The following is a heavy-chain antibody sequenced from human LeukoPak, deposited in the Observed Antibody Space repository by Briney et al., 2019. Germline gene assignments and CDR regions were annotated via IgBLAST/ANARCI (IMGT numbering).Heavy chain of an antibody. Sequence: ASVKVSCKVSGYTLTELSMHWVRQAPGKGLEWMGGFDPEDGETIYAQKFQGRVTITADESTSTAYMELSSLRSEDTAVYYCARDSTPDAFDIWGQGTMVTVSS. CDR3: ARDSTPDAFDI. V-gene: IGHV1-24*01. CDR2: FDPEDGET. J-gene: IGHJ3*02. CDR1: GYTLTELS.